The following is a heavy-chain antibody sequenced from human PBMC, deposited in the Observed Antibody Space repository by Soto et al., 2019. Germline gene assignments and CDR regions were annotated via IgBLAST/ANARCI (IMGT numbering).Heavy chain of an antibody. CDR2: VYYTGST. CDR1: GDSISTFY. D-gene: IGHD3-22*01. CDR3: ARGRTVRNYADDSSDYFYFFDY. J-gene: IGHJ4*02. Sequence: SETLSLTCTVSGDSISTFYCGWMRQSPGKELEWIGYVYYTGSTNYNPSLKSRVTISVDRSKNQFSLKLTSANAADTAVYYCARGRTVRNYADDSSDYFYFFDYWGQGTQVTVYS. V-gene: IGHV4-59*01.